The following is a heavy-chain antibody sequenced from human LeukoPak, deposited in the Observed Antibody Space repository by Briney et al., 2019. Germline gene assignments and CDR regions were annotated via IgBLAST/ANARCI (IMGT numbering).Heavy chain of an antibody. V-gene: IGHV1-2*02. Sequence: ASVKVSFKTSGYTFSAYYLHWVRQAPGQGLEWMGWIDTDSGGTKYAQKFQGRVTITRDTSIGTAYMELRGLISDDTAVYYCASEAFCDGGRCNIQRVASWGPGTLVTVSS. J-gene: IGHJ4*02. CDR3: ASEAFCDGGRCNIQRVAS. CDR1: GYTFSAYY. CDR2: IDTDSGGT. D-gene: IGHD2-21*01.